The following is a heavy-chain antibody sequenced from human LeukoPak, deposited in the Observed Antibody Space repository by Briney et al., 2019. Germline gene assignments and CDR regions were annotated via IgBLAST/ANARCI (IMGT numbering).Heavy chain of an antibody. V-gene: IGHV1-18*01. CDR3: ARTTVGQQLVLGGFDP. J-gene: IGHJ5*02. D-gene: IGHD6-13*01. CDR2: ISAYNGNT. CDR1: GYTFTSYG. Sequence: ASAKVSCKASGYTFTSYGISWVRQAPGQGLEWMGWISAYNGNTNYAQKLQGRVTMTTDTSTSTAYMELRSLRSDDTAVYYCARTTVGQQLVLGGFDPWGQGTLVTVSS.